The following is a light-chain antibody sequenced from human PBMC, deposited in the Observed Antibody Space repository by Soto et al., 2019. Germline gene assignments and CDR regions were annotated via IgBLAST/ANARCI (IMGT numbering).Light chain of an antibody. V-gene: IGLV2-14*01. CDR2: DVS. CDR1: SSDVGGYNY. CDR3: SSYTSDSTYV. Sequence: QSVLTQPASVSGSPGQSITISCTGTSSDVGGYNYVSWYQEHPGKAPKLMIYDVSNRPSGVSNRFSGSKSDNTASLTISGLQAEDEDDYYCSSYTSDSTYVFGTGTKVTVL. J-gene: IGLJ1*01.